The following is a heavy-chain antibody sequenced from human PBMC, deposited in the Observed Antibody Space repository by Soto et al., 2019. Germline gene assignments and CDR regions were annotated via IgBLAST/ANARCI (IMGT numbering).Heavy chain of an antibody. CDR3: ASPRYCSGGSCYYYYGMDV. CDR2: IIPIFGTA. V-gene: IGHV1-69*12. Sequence: QVPLVQSGAEVKKPGSSVKVSCKASGGTFSSYAISWVRQAPGQGLEWMGGIIPIFGTANYAQKFQGRVTITADESTSTAYMELSSLRSEDTAVYYCASPRYCSGGSCYYYYGMDVWGQGTTVTVSS. D-gene: IGHD2-15*01. CDR1: GGTFSSYA. J-gene: IGHJ6*02.